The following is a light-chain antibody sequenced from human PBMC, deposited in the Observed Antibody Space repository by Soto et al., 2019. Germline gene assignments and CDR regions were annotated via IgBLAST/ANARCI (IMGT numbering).Light chain of an antibody. Sequence: QSVLTQPPSASGTPGQRVTISCCGSSSNIGSNTVNWYQQLPGTAPKLLIYNNNQRPSGVPDRFSGSKSVTSASLAISGLQSEDEADYYCAAWDDSLNTWVFGGGTKLTVL. V-gene: IGLV1-44*01. J-gene: IGLJ3*02. CDR2: NNN. CDR3: AAWDDSLNTWV. CDR1: SSNIGSNT.